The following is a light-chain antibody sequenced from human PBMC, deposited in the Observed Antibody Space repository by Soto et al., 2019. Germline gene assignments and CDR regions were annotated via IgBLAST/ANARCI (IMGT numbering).Light chain of an antibody. CDR2: LGS. J-gene: IGKJ2*01. Sequence: DIVMTQSPLSLPVTPGEPASISCRSSQSLLHSNGYNYLDWYLQKPGQSPQLLIYLGSNRASGVTDRFSGSGSGTDFTLKISRVEDEDVGVYYCMQALHTSSYTVGQGTKLEIK. CDR3: MQALHTSSYT. V-gene: IGKV2-28*01. CDR1: QSLLHSNGYNY.